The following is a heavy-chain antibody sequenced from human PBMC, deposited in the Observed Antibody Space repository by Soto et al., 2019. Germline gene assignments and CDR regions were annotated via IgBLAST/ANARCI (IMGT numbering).Heavy chain of an antibody. J-gene: IGHJ4*02. CDR3: ARGQGGYYDSSGYYEFDY. CDR1: GYTFTGYY. CDR2: INPNSGGT. Sequence: ASVKVSCKASGYTFTGYYMHWVRQAPGQGLEWMGWINPNSGGTNYAQKFQGRVTMTRDTSISTAYMELSRLRSDDTAVYYCARGQGGYYDSSGYYEFDYWGQGTLVTVS. V-gene: IGHV1-2*02. D-gene: IGHD3-22*01.